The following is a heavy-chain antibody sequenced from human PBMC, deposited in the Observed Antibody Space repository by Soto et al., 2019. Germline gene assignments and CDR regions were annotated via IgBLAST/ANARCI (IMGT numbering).Heavy chain of an antibody. J-gene: IGHJ4*02. V-gene: IGHV4-31*03. D-gene: IGHD6-13*01. CDR1: GGSISRGDHY. Sequence: SENLSLPCTVSGGSISRGDHYFSCIRQHPGEGLEWIGYIYNSGSTYYNPSLKSRVTISVDSSKNQFSLKLSSVTAADTAVYYCAKTGIAAADSWGQGTLVTVS. CDR2: IYNSGST. CDR3: AKTGIAAADS.